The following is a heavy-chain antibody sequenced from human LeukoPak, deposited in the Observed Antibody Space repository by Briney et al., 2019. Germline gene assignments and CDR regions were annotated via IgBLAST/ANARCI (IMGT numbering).Heavy chain of an antibody. CDR3: AREAASSVDFDY. J-gene: IGHJ4*02. V-gene: IGHV3-30*04. CDR2: ISFDGSKK. Sequence: GGSLRLSCAASRFTFGSYAMHWVRQAPGKGLEWVALISFDGSKKYYADSVKGRLTISRDNSKNTLYLEMNSLRVEDTAVYFCAREAASSVDFDYWVQGTVVTVPS. CDR1: RFTFGSYA. D-gene: IGHD2-15*01.